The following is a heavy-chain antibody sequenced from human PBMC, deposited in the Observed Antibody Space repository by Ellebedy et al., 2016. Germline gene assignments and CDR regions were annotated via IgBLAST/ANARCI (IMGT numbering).Heavy chain of an antibody. J-gene: IGHJ5*02. CDR3: AGTKGSSGWEIDP. CDR2: IYYSGST. CDR1: GGSISSYY. D-gene: IGHD6-19*01. Sequence: SETLSLTXTVSGGSISSYYWSWIRQPPGKGLEWIGYIYYSGSTNYNPSLKSRVTISVDTSKNQFSLKLSSVTAADTAVYYCAGTKGSSGWEIDPWGQGTLVTVSS. V-gene: IGHV4-59*01.